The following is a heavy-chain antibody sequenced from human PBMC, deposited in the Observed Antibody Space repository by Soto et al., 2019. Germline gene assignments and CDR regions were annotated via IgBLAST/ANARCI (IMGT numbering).Heavy chain of an antibody. CDR3: AGDWGPYRFDS. CDR1: ETSLNSGTNY. D-gene: IGHD7-27*01. CDR2: IYGSGNT. J-gene: IGHJ5*01. V-gene: IGHV4-61*01. Sequence: PSETLSPTCTVSETSLNSGTNYWNWVRQHPGKALEWMGNIYGSGNTKYNPPVKSGVTISQAASKNQVSLKMNSVTAADTAMYYCAGDWGPYRFDSWGQGILVTVSS.